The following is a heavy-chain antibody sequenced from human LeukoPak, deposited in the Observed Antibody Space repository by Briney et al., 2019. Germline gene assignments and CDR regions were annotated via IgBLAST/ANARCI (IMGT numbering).Heavy chain of an antibody. CDR3: TTLGLGVYDFWSPDDY. CDR2: IKSKTDGGTT. CDR1: GFTFSNAW. V-gene: IGHV3-15*01. J-gene: IGHJ4*02. Sequence: GGSLRLSCAASGFTFSNAWISWVRQAPGKGLEWVGRIKSKTDGGTTDYAAPVKGRFTISRDDSKNTMYLQMNSLKTEDTAVYYCTTLGLGVYDFWSPDDYWGQGTLVTVSS. D-gene: IGHD3-3*01.